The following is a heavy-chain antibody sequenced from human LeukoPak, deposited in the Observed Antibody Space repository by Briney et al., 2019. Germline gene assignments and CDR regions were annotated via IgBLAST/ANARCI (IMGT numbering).Heavy chain of an antibody. V-gene: IGHV3-66*01. D-gene: IGHD2-8*02. CDR2: MYRGDRT. Sequence: GGSLRLSCAAYGFNVSSNYMTWVRQAPGKGMEWVSFMYRGDRTYYADSVKGRFTMSRDDMKRTVYLQMDSLRAGDTAVYYCARSECTAGSCNWFDPWGQGTPVTVSP. CDR3: ARSECTAGSCNWFDP. J-gene: IGHJ5*02. CDR1: GFNVSSNY.